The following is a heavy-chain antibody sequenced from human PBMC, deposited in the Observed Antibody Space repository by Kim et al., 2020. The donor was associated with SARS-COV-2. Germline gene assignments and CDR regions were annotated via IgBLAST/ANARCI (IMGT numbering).Heavy chain of an antibody. D-gene: IGHD3-9*01. Sequence: SVKVSCKASGGTFSSYAISWVRQAPGQGLEWMGGIIPIFGTANYAQKFQGRVTITADESTSTAYMELSSLRSEDTAVYYCARHPIYDMAWFDPWGQGTLVTVSS. J-gene: IGHJ5*02. CDR1: GGTFSSYA. V-gene: IGHV1-69*13. CDR2: IIPIFGTA. CDR3: ARHPIYDMAWFDP.